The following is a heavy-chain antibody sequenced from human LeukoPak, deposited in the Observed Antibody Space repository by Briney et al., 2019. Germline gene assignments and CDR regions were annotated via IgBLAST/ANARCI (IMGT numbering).Heavy chain of an antibody. CDR1: GFTFSSYW. D-gene: IGHD3-22*01. CDR3: ARDSARSGYYYEPDY. CDR2: IYHSGST. V-gene: IGHV4-30-2*01. Sequence: LRLSCAASGFTFSSYWMSWVRQPPGKGLEWIGYIYHSGSTYYNPSLKSRVTISVDRSKNQFSLKLSSVTAADTAVYYCARDSARSGYYYEPDYWGQGTLVTVSS. J-gene: IGHJ4*02.